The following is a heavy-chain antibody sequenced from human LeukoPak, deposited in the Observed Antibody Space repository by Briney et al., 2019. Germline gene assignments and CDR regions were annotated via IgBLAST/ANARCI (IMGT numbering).Heavy chain of an antibody. CDR3: ARGYGEHDY. CDR2: ISYDGSYK. Sequence: PGGSLRLSCAASGFTFSNYAMHWVRQAPGKGLEWVAVISYDGSYKSYADSVKGRFTMSRDNSKNTLFLQMNSLRPEDTAVYFCARGYGEHDYWDQGSLVTVSS. CDR1: GFTFSNYA. J-gene: IGHJ4*02. D-gene: IGHD2-21*01. V-gene: IGHV3-30*03.